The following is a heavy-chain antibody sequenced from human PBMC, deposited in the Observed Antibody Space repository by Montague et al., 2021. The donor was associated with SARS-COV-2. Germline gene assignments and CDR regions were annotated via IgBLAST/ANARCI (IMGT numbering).Heavy chain of an antibody. V-gene: IGHV4-34*01. CDR1: GGSFSGYY. J-gene: IGHJ6*02. D-gene: IGHD2-2*01. Sequence: SETLSLTYAVYGGSFSGYYWSWIRQPPGKGLEWIGEINHSGSTNYNPSLKSRVTISVDPSKNQFSLKLSSVTAADTAVYYCTREGYQVLWSDYYYYGMDVWGQGTTVTVSS. CDR3: TREGYQVLWSDYYYYGMDV. CDR2: INHSGST.